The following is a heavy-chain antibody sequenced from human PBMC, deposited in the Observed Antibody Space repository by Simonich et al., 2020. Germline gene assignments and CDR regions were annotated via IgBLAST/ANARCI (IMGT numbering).Heavy chain of an antibody. J-gene: IGHJ3*02. CDR2: INPNSGGK. CDR3: ARGRLTGDKGAFDI. D-gene: IGHD7-27*01. Sequence: QVQLVQSGAEVKKPGASVKVSCKAAGYTFTGYYMHWVRQAPGQGLEWMGWINPNSGGKNYDQNFQGRVTRTRDTSISTAYMELSRLRSDDTAVYYCARGRLTGDKGAFDIWGQGTMVTVSS. V-gene: IGHV1-2*02. CDR1: GYTFTGYY.